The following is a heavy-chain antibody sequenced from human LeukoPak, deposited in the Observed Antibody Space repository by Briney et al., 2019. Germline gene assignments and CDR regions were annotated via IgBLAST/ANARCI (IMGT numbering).Heavy chain of an antibody. Sequence: SETLSLTCTVSGGSISNTLYYWAWIRQPPGKGLESIGSIYYSRSTYYSPSLKSRVTISVDTSKNQFSLKLSSVTAADTAVYYCARGGAVAVRYWGQGTLVTVSS. D-gene: IGHD6-19*01. CDR2: IYYSRST. CDR1: GGSISNTLYY. V-gene: IGHV4-39*01. J-gene: IGHJ4*02. CDR3: ARGGAVAVRY.